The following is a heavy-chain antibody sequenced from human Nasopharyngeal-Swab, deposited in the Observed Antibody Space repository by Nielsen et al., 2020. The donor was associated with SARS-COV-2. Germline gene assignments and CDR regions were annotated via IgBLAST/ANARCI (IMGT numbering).Heavy chain of an antibody. CDR3: SRGIVVVTAASDVYYFDY. CDR2: IYYSGST. J-gene: IGHJ4*02. CDR1: GGSVSSGSYY. V-gene: IGHV4-61*01. Sequence: SETLSLTCTVSGGSVSSGSYYWSWIRQPPGKGLEWFGYIYYSGSTNYNPSHQSRVTISVDTSKNKLSLKLSSVTAADTAVYYCSRGIVVVTAASDVYYFDYWGQGTLVTVSS. D-gene: IGHD2-21*02.